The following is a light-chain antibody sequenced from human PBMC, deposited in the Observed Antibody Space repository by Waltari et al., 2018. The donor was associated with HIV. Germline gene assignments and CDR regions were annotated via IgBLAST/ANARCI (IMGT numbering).Light chain of an antibody. CDR1: SSDIGAYEY. CDR2: DVF. J-gene: IGLJ2*01. Sequence: QSALTQPASVSGSPGQSITISCTGTSSDIGAYEYVSWYRQHPDKAPQLLIYDVFYRPSVVSPRFSGSKPGNTASLTISGLQAEDEAVYSCSSYTTTNTIIFGGGTKLTVL. CDR3: SSYTTTNTII. V-gene: IGLV2-14*03.